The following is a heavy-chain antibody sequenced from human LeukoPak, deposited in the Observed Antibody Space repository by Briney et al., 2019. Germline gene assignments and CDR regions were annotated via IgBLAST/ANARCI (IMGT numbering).Heavy chain of an antibody. CDR3: TTDRPFLGWVGPPYYMDV. CDR2: IKSKTDGGTT. Sequence: GGSLRLSCAASGFTFSNAWMSWVRQAPGKGLEWVGRIKSKTDGGTTDYAAPVKGRFTISRDDSKNTLYLQMNSLKTEDTAVYYCTTDRPFLGWVGPPYYMDVWGKGTPVTVSS. D-gene: IGHD3-3*02. CDR1: GFTFSNAW. J-gene: IGHJ6*03. V-gene: IGHV3-15*01.